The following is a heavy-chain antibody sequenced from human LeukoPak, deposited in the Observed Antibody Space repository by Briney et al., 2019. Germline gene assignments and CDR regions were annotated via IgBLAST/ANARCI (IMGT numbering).Heavy chain of an antibody. V-gene: IGHV3-23*01. CDR1: GFTLSSYA. J-gene: IGHJ6*03. D-gene: IGHD3-22*01. CDR3: AKAVYYYDSSGYNPGVFGYYYYYMDV. CDR2: ISGSGGST. Sequence: GGSLRLSCAASGFTLSSYAMSWVRQAPGKGLEWVSAISGSGGSTYYADSVKGRFTISRDNSKNTLYLQMNSLRAEDTAVYYCAKAVYYYDSSGYNPGVFGYYYYYMDVWGKGTTVTVSS.